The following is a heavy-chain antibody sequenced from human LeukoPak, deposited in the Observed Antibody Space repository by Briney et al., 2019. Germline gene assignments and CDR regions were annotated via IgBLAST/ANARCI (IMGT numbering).Heavy chain of an antibody. J-gene: IGHJ4*02. Sequence: GGSLRLSCAASGFTFSSYSMNWVRQAPGKGLEWASSISSSSSYIYYADSVKGRFTISRDNAKNSLYLQMNSLRAEDTAVYYCARGQAGYNWGPDYWGQGTLVTVSS. D-gene: IGHD5-24*01. V-gene: IGHV3-21*01. CDR1: GFTFSSYS. CDR3: ARGQAGYNWGPDY. CDR2: ISSSSSYI.